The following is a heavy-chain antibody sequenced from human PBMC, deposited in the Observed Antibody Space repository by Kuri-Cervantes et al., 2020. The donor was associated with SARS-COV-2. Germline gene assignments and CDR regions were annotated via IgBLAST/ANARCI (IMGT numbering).Heavy chain of an antibody. J-gene: IGHJ4*02. Sequence: GEPLKISCAASGFTFSSYWMSWVHQAPGKGLEWVANIKQDGSEKYYVDSVKGRFTISRDNSKNTLYLQMNSLRAEDTAVYYCARGTIVVVPAAALDYWGQGTLVTVYS. D-gene: IGHD2-2*01. CDR2: IKQDGSEK. CDR3: ARGTIVVVPAAALDY. V-gene: IGHV3-7*01. CDR1: GFTFSSYW.